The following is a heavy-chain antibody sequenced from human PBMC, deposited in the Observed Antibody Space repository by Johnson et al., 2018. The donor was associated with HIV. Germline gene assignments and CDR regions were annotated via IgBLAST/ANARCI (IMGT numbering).Heavy chain of an antibody. CDR2: ISYDGSNK. J-gene: IGHJ3*02. CDR1: GFTVSSNY. V-gene: IGHV3-30*18. Sequence: QVQLVESGGGLVHPGGSLRLSCAASGFTVSSNYMNWVRQAPGKGLEWVAVISYDGSNKYYADSVKGRFTISRDNAKNSLYLQMNSLRAEDTALYYCAKNPGIAGGAFDIWGQGTMVTVSS. CDR3: AKNPGIAGGAFDI. D-gene: IGHD6-13*01.